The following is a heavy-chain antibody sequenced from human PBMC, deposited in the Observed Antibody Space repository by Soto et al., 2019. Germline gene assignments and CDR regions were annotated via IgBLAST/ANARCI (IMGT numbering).Heavy chain of an antibody. D-gene: IGHD3-9*01. V-gene: IGHV1-18*01. CDR2: ISAYNGNT. J-gene: IGHJ6*03. CDR3: ARAHPYYDILTGYYYYYMDV. CDR1: GYTFTSYG. Sequence: QVQLVQSGAEVKKPGASVKVSCKASGYTFTSYGISWVRQAPGQGLEWMGWISAYNGNTNYAQKLQGRVTMTTDTSTSTADMELRSLRSDDTAVYYCARAHPYYDILTGYYYYYMDVWGKGTTVTVSS.